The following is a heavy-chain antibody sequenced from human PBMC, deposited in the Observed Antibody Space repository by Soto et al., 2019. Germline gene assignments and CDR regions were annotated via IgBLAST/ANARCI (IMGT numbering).Heavy chain of an antibody. V-gene: IGHV3-30*03. Sequence: QVQLVESGGGVVQPGRSLRLSCAASGFTFSSYGMHWVRQAPGKGLEWVAVISYDGSNKYYSDSVKRRFTICRDNSNITRDLQTNCLRAEDTAVYYCTLWFGAFDYWGQGTVVTVS. CDR2: ISYDGSNK. D-gene: IGHD3-10*01. CDR3: TLWFGAFDY. J-gene: IGHJ4*02. CDR1: GFTFSSYG.